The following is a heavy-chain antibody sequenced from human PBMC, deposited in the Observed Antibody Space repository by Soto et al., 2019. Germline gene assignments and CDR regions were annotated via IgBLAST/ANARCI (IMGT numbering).Heavy chain of an antibody. CDR1: GGSISSSSYY. J-gene: IGHJ4*02. D-gene: IGHD6-19*01. CDR3: ATFHPIIAVAGRDY. V-gene: IGHV4-39*01. CDR2: IYYSGSA. Sequence: SETLSLTCTVPGGSISSSSYYWGWIRQPPGKGLEWIGSIYYSGSAYYNPSLKSRVTISVDTSKNQFSLKLSSVTAADTAVYYCATFHPIIAVAGRDYWGQGTLVTVSS.